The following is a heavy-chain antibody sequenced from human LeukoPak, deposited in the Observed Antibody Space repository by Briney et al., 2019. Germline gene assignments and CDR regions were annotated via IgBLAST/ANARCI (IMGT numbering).Heavy chain of an antibody. D-gene: IGHD3-3*01. Sequence: ASVKVSCKAPGYSFTSYYMHWVRQAPGQGLEWMGWISAYNGNTNYAQKLQGRVTMTTDTSTSTAYMELRSLRSDDTAVYYCARGARYYDFWSGYPVDVWGKGTTVTVSS. V-gene: IGHV1-18*04. CDR3: ARGARYYDFWSGYPVDV. J-gene: IGHJ6*04. CDR1: GYSFTSYY. CDR2: ISAYNGNT.